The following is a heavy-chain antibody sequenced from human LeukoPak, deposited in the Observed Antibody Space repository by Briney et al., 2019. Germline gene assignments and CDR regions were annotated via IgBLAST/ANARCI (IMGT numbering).Heavy chain of an antibody. D-gene: IGHD3-10*01. CDR1: GFTFSSYE. CDR3: ARDFQVRGVIITVYYYGMDV. Sequence: QPGGSLRLSCAASGFTFSSYEMNWVRQAPGKGLEWVSYISSSGSTIYYADSVKGRFTIFRDNAKNSLYLQMNSLRAEDTAVYYCARDFQVRGVIITVYYYGMDVWGKGTTVTVSS. CDR2: ISSSGSTI. V-gene: IGHV3-48*03. J-gene: IGHJ6*04.